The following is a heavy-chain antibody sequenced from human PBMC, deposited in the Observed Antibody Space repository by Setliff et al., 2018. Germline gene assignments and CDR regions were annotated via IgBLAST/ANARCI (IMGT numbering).Heavy chain of an antibody. J-gene: IGHJ5*02. Sequence: GASVKVSCKASGDSFNNYAISWVRQAPGQGLEWMGGIIPMFGTPAYAQKFQDRVTITTDEPTSTAYMELDSLRSEDTAVYYCARSPAVLGIVYLDPWGQGTLVTVSS. V-gene: IGHV1-69*05. CDR2: IIPMFGTP. D-gene: IGHD2-15*01. CDR3: ARSPAVLGIVYLDP. CDR1: GDSFNNYA.